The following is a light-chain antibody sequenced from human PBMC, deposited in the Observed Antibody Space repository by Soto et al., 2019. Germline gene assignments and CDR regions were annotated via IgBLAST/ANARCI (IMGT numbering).Light chain of an antibody. CDR1: QSVSSSY. CDR3: QQYGSSAWT. CDR2: GAS. J-gene: IGKJ1*01. Sequence: EIVLTQSPGTLSLSPGERATLSCRASQSVSSSYLAWYQQKPGQAPRLLIYGASSRATGIPDRFSGSESGTDFTLTLSRLEPEDVVVYYCQQYGSSAWTFGQGTRVEIK. V-gene: IGKV3-20*01.